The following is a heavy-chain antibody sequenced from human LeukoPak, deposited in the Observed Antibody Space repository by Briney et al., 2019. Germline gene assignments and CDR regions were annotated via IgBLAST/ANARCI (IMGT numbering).Heavy chain of an antibody. J-gene: IGHJ4*02. Sequence: PGGSLRLSCAASGFTVSSNYMTWVRQATGKGLEWVSVIHSGGSTYYADSVKGRFTISRDNSKNTLYLQMNSLRAEDTAVYYCARESYYDSSGYYRLFDYWGQGTLVTVSS. CDR2: IHSGGST. CDR1: GFTVSSNY. D-gene: IGHD3-22*01. CDR3: ARESYYDSSGYYRLFDY. V-gene: IGHV3-53*01.